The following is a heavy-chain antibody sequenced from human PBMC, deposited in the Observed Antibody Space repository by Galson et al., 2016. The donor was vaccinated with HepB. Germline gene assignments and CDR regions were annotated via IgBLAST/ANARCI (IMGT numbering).Heavy chain of an antibody. Sequence: PALVKPTQTLTLTCTFSGLSLSTGGVGVGWIRQPPGEALRWLALIFWDDDKRYTPSLKSRLTITKDTSKNQVVLTMTKVDPLDKATYFCALSSRYYGSRSSYGPFDYWGQGVLVTVSS. V-gene: IGHV2-5*02. CDR1: GLSLSTGGVG. CDR2: IFWDDDK. D-gene: IGHD3-10*01. CDR3: ALSSRYYGSRSSYGPFDY. J-gene: IGHJ4*02.